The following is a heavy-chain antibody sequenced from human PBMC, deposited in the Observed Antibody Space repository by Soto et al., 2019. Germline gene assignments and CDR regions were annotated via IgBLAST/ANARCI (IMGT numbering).Heavy chain of an antibody. D-gene: IGHD3-22*01. J-gene: IGHJ6*02. V-gene: IGHV3-15*01. CDR1: GFTFSNAW. Sequence: GGSLRLSCAASGFTFSNAWMSWVRQAPGKGLEWVGRIKSKTDGGTTDYAAPVKGRFTISRDDSKNTLYLQMNSLKTEDTAVYYCTTPSLHYYDSRDPDYYYYGMDVWGQGTTVTVSS. CDR2: IKSKTDGGTT. CDR3: TTPSLHYYDSRDPDYYYYGMDV.